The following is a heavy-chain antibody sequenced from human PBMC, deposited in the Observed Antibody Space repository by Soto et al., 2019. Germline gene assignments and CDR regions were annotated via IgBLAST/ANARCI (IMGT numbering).Heavy chain of an antibody. CDR2: ISYSGST. J-gene: IGHJ3*02. CDR1: GGSLSSYY. V-gene: IGHV4-59*01. CDR3: ATDGGLSCGGDCRVDGFDI. D-gene: IGHD2-21*02. Sequence: SETLSLPWTVSGGSLSSYYCNCILQPPGRGLEWIGYISYSGSTSYNPSLKSRVTISVDTSKNQLSLNLSSVTAADTAVYYCATDGGLSCGGDCRVDGFDIWGQGTMVTVSS.